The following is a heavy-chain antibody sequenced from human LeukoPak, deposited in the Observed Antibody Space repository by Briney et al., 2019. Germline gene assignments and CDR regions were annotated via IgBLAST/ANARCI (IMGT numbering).Heavy chain of an antibody. V-gene: IGHV3-48*03. CDR1: GFTFSSCE. D-gene: IGHD3-9*01. J-gene: IGHJ6*03. CDR3: AKNVREADWYYYYMDV. Sequence: PGGSLRLSCAASGFTFSSCEVNWVRQAPGEGLEWLSHITSTIFYADSVKGRFTISRDNVKNSVFLQMNSLRAEDTAIYYCAKNVREADWYYYYMDVWGKGTTVTVSS. CDR2: ITSTI.